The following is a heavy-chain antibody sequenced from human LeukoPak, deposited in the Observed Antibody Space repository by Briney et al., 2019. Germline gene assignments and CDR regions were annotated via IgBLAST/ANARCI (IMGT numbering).Heavy chain of an antibody. V-gene: IGHV3-23*01. J-gene: IGHJ4*02. CDR3: AKDPGYSSSWYLGY. Sequence: GGSLRLSCAASGFTFSSYAMHWVRQAPGKGLEWVSAISGSGGGTYYADSVKGRFTISRDNSKNTLYLQMNSLRTEDTAVYYCAKDPGYSSSWYLGYWGQGTLVTVSS. CDR2: ISGSGGGT. D-gene: IGHD6-13*01. CDR1: GFTFSSYA.